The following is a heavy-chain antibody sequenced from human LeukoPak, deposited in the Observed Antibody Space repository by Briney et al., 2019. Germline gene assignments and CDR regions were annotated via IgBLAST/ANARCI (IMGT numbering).Heavy chain of an antibody. J-gene: IGHJ5*02. CDR3: AAGLRKDALFDP. CDR2: IVVASGTT. CDR1: GFTFTSSV. V-gene: IGHV1-58*02. Sequence: GASVKVSCKSSGFTFTSSVMQWVRQARGQRLERVGWIVVASGTTNYAQKFQERVTITRDMSTSTAYMELSSLRSEDTAVYYCAAGLRKDALFDPWGQGTLVTVSA.